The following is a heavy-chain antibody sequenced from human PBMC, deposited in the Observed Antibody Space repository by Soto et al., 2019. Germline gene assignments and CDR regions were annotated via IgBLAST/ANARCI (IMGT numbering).Heavy chain of an antibody. CDR3: ARGKTKGYSGYDLDY. D-gene: IGHD5-12*01. CDR1: GGSISSGGYY. V-gene: IGHV4-31*03. J-gene: IGHJ4*02. CDR2: ISYSGNT. Sequence: SATLSLTCTVSGGSISSGGYYWSWIRQHPGKGPEWIGYISYSGNTSYNPSLKSRVTISVDTSKTQFSLKLSSVTAADTAVYYCARGKTKGYSGYDLDYWGQGTLVTVSS.